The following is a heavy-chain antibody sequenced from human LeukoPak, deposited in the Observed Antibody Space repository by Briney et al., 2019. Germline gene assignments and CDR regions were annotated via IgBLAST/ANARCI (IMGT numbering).Heavy chain of an antibody. CDR1: GFTFNSYY. D-gene: IGHD6-19*01. V-gene: IGHV1-46*02. CDR3: ARDTRKYTSGWDLYFDQ. CDR2: SGPSGGRT. Sequence: ASVKVSCKASGFTFNSYYMHWVRQAPGQGLEWMGMSGPSGGRTRYAQNFQGRVTMTRDTSTSTVYMELYSLTSEDTADYYCARDTRKYTSGWDLYFDQRGQGTLVTVSS. J-gene: IGHJ4*02.